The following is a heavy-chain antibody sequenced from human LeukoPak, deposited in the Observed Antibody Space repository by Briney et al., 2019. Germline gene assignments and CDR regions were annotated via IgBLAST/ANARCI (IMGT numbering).Heavy chain of an antibody. Sequence: ASVKVSCKASGYTFTSYDINWVRQATGQGLEWMGWMNPNSGNTNYAQKLQGRVTMTTDTSTSTAYMELRSLRSDDTAVYYCARDDSTIPPKDYWGQGTLVTVSS. CDR1: GYTFTSYD. J-gene: IGHJ4*02. V-gene: IGHV1-18*01. CDR3: ARDDSTIPPKDY. D-gene: IGHD2-2*02. CDR2: MNPNSGNT.